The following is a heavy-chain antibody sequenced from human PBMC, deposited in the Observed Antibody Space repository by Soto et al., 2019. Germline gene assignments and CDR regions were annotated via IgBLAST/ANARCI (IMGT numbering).Heavy chain of an antibody. V-gene: IGHV3-23*01. CDR1: GFTFGTYS. J-gene: IGHJ4*02. CDR2: IYGNGGGT. D-gene: IGHD5-12*01. CDR3: AKDVRPDGYWDLDY. Sequence: GGSLRLSCAASGFTFGTYSMNWVRQATGKGLEWVSGIYGNGGGTFYADSVKGRFTISRDNSRNTLYLQMNSLRAEDTAVYYCAKDVRPDGYWDLDYWGQGTPVTVSS.